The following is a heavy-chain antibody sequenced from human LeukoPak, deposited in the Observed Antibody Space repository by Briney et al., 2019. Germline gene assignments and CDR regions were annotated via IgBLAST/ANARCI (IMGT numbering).Heavy chain of an antibody. CDR3: ARVIVVVPIGVYHYYAMDV. J-gene: IGHJ6*02. CDR1: GDSISTGGHY. D-gene: IGHD2-2*01. CDR2: IYYSGST. Sequence: PSQTLSLTCTVSGDSISTGGHYWAWIRQHRERGLEWIGYIYYSGSTHYNPSLQSRVTISVDTSKNQFSLNLNSVTAADTAVYYCARVIVVVPIGVYHYYAMDVWGQGTTVTVSS. V-gene: IGHV4-31*03.